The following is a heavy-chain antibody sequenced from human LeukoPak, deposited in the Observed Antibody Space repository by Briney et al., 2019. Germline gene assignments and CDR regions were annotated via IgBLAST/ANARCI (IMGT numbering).Heavy chain of an antibody. D-gene: IGHD3-10*01. V-gene: IGHV3-48*03. Sequence: GGSLRLSCAASGFTFSSYEMNWVRQAPGKGLEWVSYISSSGSTIYYADSVKGRFTISRDNAKNSLYLQMNSLRAEDTAVYYCARDRAGSMGLDYWGQGTLVTVSS. J-gene: IGHJ4*02. CDR3: ARDRAGSMGLDY. CDR2: ISSSGSTI. CDR1: GFTFSSYE.